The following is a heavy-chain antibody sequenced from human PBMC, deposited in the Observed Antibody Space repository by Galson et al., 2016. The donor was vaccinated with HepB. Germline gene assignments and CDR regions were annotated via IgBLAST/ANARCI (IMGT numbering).Heavy chain of an antibody. CDR3: AQSSYDYVWGSYRFDS. CDR1: GFTFSDYA. J-gene: IGHJ4*02. V-gene: IGHV3-23*01. D-gene: IGHD3-16*02. Sequence: SLRLSCAASGFTFSDYAMSWVRQAPGKGLEWVSGISGNGGRTYYADSVEGRFTISRDNSKNTLYLQMNSLRAEDTAIYYCAQSSYDYVWGSYRFDSWGLGALVTVSS. CDR2: ISGNGGRT.